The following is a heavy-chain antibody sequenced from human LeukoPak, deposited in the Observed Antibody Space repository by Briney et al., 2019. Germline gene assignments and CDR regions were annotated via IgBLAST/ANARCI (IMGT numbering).Heavy chain of an antibody. CDR3: ARDGKTYYDFWSGYHTYYYYMDV. Sequence: WASVKVSCKASGYTFTGYYMHWVRQAPGQGLEWMGWINPNSGGTNYAQKFQGRVTMTRDTSISTAYMELSRPRSDDTAVYYCARDGKTYYDFWSGYHTYYYYMDVWGKGTTVTVSS. J-gene: IGHJ6*03. CDR1: GYTFTGYY. CDR2: INPNSGGT. D-gene: IGHD3-3*01. V-gene: IGHV1-2*02.